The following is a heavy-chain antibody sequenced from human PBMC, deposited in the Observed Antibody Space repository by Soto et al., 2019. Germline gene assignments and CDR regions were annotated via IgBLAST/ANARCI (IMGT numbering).Heavy chain of an antibody. CDR3: ARGDLDTAMVAYYFDY. CDR1: GFTFSSYW. V-gene: IGHV3-7*05. J-gene: IGHJ4*02. D-gene: IGHD5-18*01. Sequence: ESGGGLVQPGGSLRLSCAASGFTFSSYWMSWVRQAPGKGLEWVANIKQDGSEKYYVDSVKGRFTISRDNAKNSLYLQMNSLRAEDTAVYYCARGDLDTAMVAYYFDYWGQGTLVTVSS. CDR2: IKQDGSEK.